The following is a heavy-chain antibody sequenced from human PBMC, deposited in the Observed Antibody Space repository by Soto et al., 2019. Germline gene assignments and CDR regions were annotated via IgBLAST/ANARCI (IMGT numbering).Heavy chain of an antibody. V-gene: IGHV3-23*01. CDR2: ISGSGGTT. CDR1: GFTFSTYA. J-gene: IGHJ6*02. CDR3: ARDPAIYSGKFDYGLDV. D-gene: IGHD4-4*01. Sequence: PGGSLRLSCATSGFTFSTYAMSWVRQAPGKGLEWVSGISGSGGTTYYADSVKGRFTISRDNSKNSLYLQMNSLRAEDTAVYFCARDPAIYSGKFDYGLDVWGRGTTVTVSS.